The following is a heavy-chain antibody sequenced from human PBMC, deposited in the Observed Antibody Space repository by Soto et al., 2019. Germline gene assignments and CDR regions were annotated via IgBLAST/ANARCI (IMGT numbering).Heavy chain of an antibody. CDR2: ISYDGSNK. CDR1: GFTFSGSA. D-gene: IGHD5-18*01. Sequence: PGESLKISCAASGFTFSGSAMHWVRQAPGKGLEWVAVISYDGSNKYYADSVKGRFTISRDNSKNTLYLQMNSLRAEDTAVYYCARDPYSYGYMDYWGQGTLVTVSS. CDR3: ARDPYSYGYMDY. J-gene: IGHJ4*02. V-gene: IGHV3-30-3*01.